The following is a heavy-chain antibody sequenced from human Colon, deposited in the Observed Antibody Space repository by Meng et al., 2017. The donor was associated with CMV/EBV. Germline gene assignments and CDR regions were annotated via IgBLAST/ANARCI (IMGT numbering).Heavy chain of an antibody. CDR1: GFTFNNYW. CDR3: AKDHGSGLREN. D-gene: IGHD3-10*01. Sequence: LSCTVSGFTFNNYWMHWVRQRPGKGLEWVSSIRDNGDNTYYADSVKGRFVISRDDSRKTVYLQMNSLRPEDTATYFCAKDHGSGLRENWGRGTLVTVSS. V-gene: IGHV3-23*01. J-gene: IGHJ4*02. CDR2: IRDNGDNT.